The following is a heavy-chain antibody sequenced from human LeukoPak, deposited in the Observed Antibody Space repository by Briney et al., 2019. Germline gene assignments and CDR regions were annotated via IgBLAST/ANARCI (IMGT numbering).Heavy chain of an antibody. Sequence: GGSLRLSCAASGFTFSSYAMSWVRQAPGKGLEWVSAISGSGGSTCYADSVKGRFTISRDNSKNTLYLQMNSLRAEDTAVYYCAKLSTYYYDSSGYCFDYWSQGTLVTVSS. V-gene: IGHV3-23*01. CDR3: AKLSTYYYDSSGYCFDY. J-gene: IGHJ4*02. D-gene: IGHD3-22*01. CDR1: GFTFSSYA. CDR2: ISGSGGST.